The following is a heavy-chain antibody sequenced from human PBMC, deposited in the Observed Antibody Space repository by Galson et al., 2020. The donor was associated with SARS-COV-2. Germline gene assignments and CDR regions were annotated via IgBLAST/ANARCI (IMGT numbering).Heavy chain of an antibody. Sequence: ETSETLSLTCTASGGSISSSSYYWGWIRQPPGKGLEWIGSIYYSGSTYYNPSLKSRVTISVDTSKNQFSLKLSSVTAADTAVYYCARQLRGGVVVPAAIHFDYWGQGTLVTVSS. J-gene: IGHJ4*02. V-gene: IGHV4-39*01. D-gene: IGHD2-2*01. CDR3: ARQLRGGVVVPAAIHFDY. CDR2: IYYSGST. CDR1: GGSISSSSYY.